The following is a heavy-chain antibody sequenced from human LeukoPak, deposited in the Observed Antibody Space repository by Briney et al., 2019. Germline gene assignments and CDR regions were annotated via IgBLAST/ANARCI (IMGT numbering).Heavy chain of an antibody. CDR1: GFTFSSYA. J-gene: IGHJ6*02. CDR3: ARGGSGYYFGREYYGMDV. D-gene: IGHD3-3*01. CDR2: ISYDGSNK. V-gene: IGHV3-30*04. Sequence: PGGSLRLSCAASGFTFSSYAMHWVRQAPGKGLEWVAVISYDGSNKYYADSVKGRFTISRDNSKNTLYLQMNSLRAEDTAVYYCARGGSGYYFGREYYGMDVWGQGTTVTVSS.